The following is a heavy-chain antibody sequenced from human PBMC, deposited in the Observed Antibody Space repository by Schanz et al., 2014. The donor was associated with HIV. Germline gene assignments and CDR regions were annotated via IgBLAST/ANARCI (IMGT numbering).Heavy chain of an antibody. J-gene: IGHJ4*02. V-gene: IGHV3-33*01. CDR1: GFNVNNYG. D-gene: IGHD4-17*01. CDR3: VMGTTVGNSFDS. Sequence: VQLLESGGGLVQPGGSLKLSCVASGFNVNNYGMQWVRQPPGKGLEWVAVIWYDGSNIYYADSVKGRFTISRDNSKNTVYLQMNSLRAEDTAVYYCVMGTTVGNSFDSWGQGTLVTVSS. CDR2: IWYDGSNI.